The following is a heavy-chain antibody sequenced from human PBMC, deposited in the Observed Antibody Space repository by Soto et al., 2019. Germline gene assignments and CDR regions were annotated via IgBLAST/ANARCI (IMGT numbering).Heavy chain of an antibody. D-gene: IGHD1-26*01. J-gene: IGHJ6*02. CDR1: GGTFSSYA. V-gene: IGHV1-69*06. Sequence: QVQLVQSGAEVKKPGSSVKVSCKASGGTFSSYAISWVRQAPGQGLEWMGGIIPIFGTANYAQKFQGRVTITADKATSTAYMELSSLRSEDTAVYYCAREEVGATGAYYYGMDVWGQGTTVTVSS. CDR3: AREEVGATGAYYYGMDV. CDR2: IIPIFGTA.